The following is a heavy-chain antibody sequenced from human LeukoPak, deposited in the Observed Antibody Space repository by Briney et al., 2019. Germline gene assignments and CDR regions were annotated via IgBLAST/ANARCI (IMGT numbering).Heavy chain of an antibody. CDR3: AKGLIKYCSSTSCLTFDY. Sequence: GGSLRLSCAASGFTFSSYAMSWVRQAPGKGLEWVSAISGSGGSTYYADSVKGRFTISRDNSKNTLYLQMNSLRAEDTAVYYCAKGLIKYCSSTSCLTFDYWGQGTLVTVSS. V-gene: IGHV3-23*01. CDR1: GFTFSSYA. CDR2: ISGSGGST. J-gene: IGHJ4*02. D-gene: IGHD2-2*01.